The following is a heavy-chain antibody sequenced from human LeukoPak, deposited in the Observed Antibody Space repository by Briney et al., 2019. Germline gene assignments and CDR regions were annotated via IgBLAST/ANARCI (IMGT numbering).Heavy chain of an antibody. CDR3: AKETGRWELE. D-gene: IGHD1-26*01. CDR2: ISNDGSNK. V-gene: IGHV3-30*18. CDR1: GFTFSSYG. Sequence: GGSLRLSCAASGFTFSSYGIHWVRQAPGKGLEWVAVISNDGSNKYYADSVKGRFTISRDNSKDTLYLQMNSLRAEDTAVYYCAKETGRWELEWGQGTLVTVSS. J-gene: IGHJ4*02.